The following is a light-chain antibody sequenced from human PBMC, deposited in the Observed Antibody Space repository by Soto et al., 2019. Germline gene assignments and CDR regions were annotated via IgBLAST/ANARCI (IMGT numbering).Light chain of an antibody. Sequence: QSVLTQPPSASGSPGQSVTISCTGTSSDVGGYNYVSWYQQHPGKAPKLMINEVSKRPSGVPDRFSGSKSGNTASLTVSGLQAEDEADYYCSSYAGSNNLGVVFGGGTKLTVL. V-gene: IGLV2-8*01. CDR1: SSDVGGYNY. CDR2: EVS. J-gene: IGLJ2*01. CDR3: SSYAGSNNLGVV.